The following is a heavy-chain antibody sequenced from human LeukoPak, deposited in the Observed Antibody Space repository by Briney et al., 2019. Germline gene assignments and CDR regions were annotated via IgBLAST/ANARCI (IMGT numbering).Heavy chain of an antibody. Sequence: GGSLRLSCAASGFTFYSYWMDWVRQAPGKGLEWVANIKQDGSEKYYVDSVKGRFTISRDNAENSLYLQMNSLRAEDTAVYYCATSRTFDYWGQGTLVTVSS. V-gene: IGHV3-7*01. CDR1: GFTFYSYW. J-gene: IGHJ4*02. CDR2: IKQDGSEK. D-gene: IGHD1-7*01. CDR3: ATSRTFDY.